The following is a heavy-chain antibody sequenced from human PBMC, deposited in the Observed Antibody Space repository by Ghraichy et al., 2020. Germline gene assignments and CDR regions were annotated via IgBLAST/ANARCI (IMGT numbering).Heavy chain of an antibody. V-gene: IGHV1-69*02. CDR3: ARNILTGYYEY. J-gene: IGHJ4*02. Sequence: SVKVSCKAYRGTFSNYNIIWVRQAPGEGLEWMGRIIPTLGLVNYAKKFQGRVTITADKDTSTAYMEVTSLTSDDTAVYYCARNILTGYYEYWGQGTLVTVSS. D-gene: IGHD3-9*01. CDR1: RGTFSNYN. CDR2: IIPTLGLV.